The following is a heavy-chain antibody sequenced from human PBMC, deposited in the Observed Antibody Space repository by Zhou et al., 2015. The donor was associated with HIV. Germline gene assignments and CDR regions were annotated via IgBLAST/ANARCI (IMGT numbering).Heavy chain of an antibody. V-gene: IGHV1-2*02. CDR1: GYTFTGYY. J-gene: IGHJ4*02. CDR3: ARLWDYYDSGSWRDY. CDR2: INPNSGGT. D-gene: IGHD3-10*01. Sequence: QVQLVQSGAEVKKPGASVKVSCKASGYTFTGYYMHWVRQAPGQGLEWMGWINPNSGGTKYAQKFQGRVTMTRDTSINTAYMELSRLGSDDTAVYYCARLWDYYDSGSWRDYWGQGTLVTVSS.